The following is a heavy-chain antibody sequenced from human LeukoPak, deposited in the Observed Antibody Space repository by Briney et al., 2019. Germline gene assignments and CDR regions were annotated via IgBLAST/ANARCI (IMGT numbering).Heavy chain of an antibody. CDR2: IFYNGST. J-gene: IGHJ4*02. CDR1: GGSISSYY. CDR3: ARARYYYDNSVYPAVRFDF. V-gene: IGHV4-59*01. D-gene: IGHD3-22*01. Sequence: SETLSLTCTVSGGSISSYYWSWIRQPPGKELEWIGYIFYNGSTNYSPSLKSRVTISVDTSQNQFSLKLTSVTAADTAVYCCARARYYYDNSVYPAVRFDFWGQGILVTVS.